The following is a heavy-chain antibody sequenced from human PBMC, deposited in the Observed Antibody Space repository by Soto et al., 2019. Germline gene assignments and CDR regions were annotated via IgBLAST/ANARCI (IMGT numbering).Heavy chain of an antibody. D-gene: IGHD2-21*02. CDR2: IIPLFGTA. J-gene: IGHJ4*02. Sequence: LVESGGGVEKPGSFVKDPFKASGGIFRRNSFNLVGQGAGQGLEWMGGIIPLFGTANYAEKFQGRVTITADKSTKTEYMELTSLRSEDTAVYYCASKAACGGDCYAFDSWGQGTLVTVSS. CDR1: GGIFRRNS. CDR3: ASKAACGGDCYAFDS. V-gene: IGHV1-69*06.